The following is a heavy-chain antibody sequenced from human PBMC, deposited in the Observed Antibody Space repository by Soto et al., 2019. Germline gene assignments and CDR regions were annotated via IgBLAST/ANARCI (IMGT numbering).Heavy chain of an antibody. J-gene: IGHJ3*01. CDR3: ARDLGPAFYCTAVDPLDPVDR. CDR1: GYNFRDYS. Sequence: QERLVQSGAEAKRPGSSVKVSCKASGYNFRDYSINWVRQAPGQAPEWMGGIIPVFQTPNYAQNFQGRLTITADESTATAYMERSSLREYDTAVYYCARDLGPAFYCTAVDPLDPVDRCGQGTMVPVSS. V-gene: IGHV1-69*01. CDR2: IIPVFQTP. D-gene: IGHD3-3*02.